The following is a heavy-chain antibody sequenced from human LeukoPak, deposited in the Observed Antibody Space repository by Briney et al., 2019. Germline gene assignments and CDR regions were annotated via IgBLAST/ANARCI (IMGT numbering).Heavy chain of an antibody. CDR3: ARGTDCGGDCSYYYYHYMDV. J-gene: IGHJ6*03. D-gene: IGHD2-21*02. Sequence: PSETLSLTCTVSGGSISSYYWSWIRQPPGKGLEWIGYIYYSGSTNYNPSLKSRVTISVDTSKNQFSLKLSSVTAADTAVYYCARGTDCGGDCSYYYYHYMDVWGKGTTVTVSS. CDR2: IYYSGST. V-gene: IGHV4-59*01. CDR1: GGSISSYY.